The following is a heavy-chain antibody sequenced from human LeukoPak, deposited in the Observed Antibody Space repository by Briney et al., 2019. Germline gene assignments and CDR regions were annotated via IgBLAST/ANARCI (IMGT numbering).Heavy chain of an antibody. CDR3: ARGTYGSGSSHFDY. CDR1: GYTFTGYY. J-gene: IGHJ4*02. D-gene: IGHD3-10*01. V-gene: IGHV1-8*02. CDR2: MNPNSGNT. Sequence: ASVKVSCKASGYTFTGYYMHWVRQATGQGLEWMGWMNPNSGNTGYAQKFQGRVTMTRNTSISTAYMELSSLRSEDTAVYYCARGTYGSGSSHFDYWGQGTLVTVSS.